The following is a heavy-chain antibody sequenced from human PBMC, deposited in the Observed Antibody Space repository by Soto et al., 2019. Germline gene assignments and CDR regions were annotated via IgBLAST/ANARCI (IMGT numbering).Heavy chain of an antibody. J-gene: IGHJ5*02. D-gene: IGHD3-3*01. CDR3: ASYTIFGVVLNWFDP. CDR2: IYYSGST. CDR1: GGSISSSSYY. Sequence: SETLSLTCTVSGGSISSSSYYWGWIRQPPGKGLEWIGSIYYSGSTYYNPSLKSRVTISVDTSKNQFSLKLSSVTAADTAVYYCASYTIFGVVLNWFDPWGQGTLVTVSS. V-gene: IGHV4-39*01.